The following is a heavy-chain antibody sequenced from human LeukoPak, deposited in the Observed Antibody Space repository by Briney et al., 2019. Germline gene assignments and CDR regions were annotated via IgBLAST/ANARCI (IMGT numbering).Heavy chain of an antibody. Sequence: GGSLRLSCAASGFTVSSNHMSWVRQAPGKGLEWVSVIYSGGSTYYADSVKGRFTISRDNSKNTLYLQMNSLRAEDTAVYYCARDHYDFWSGQYYFDYWGQGTLVTVSS. V-gene: IGHV3-66*02. CDR3: ARDHYDFWSGQYYFDY. CDR2: IYSGGST. CDR1: GFTVSSNH. J-gene: IGHJ4*02. D-gene: IGHD3-3*01.